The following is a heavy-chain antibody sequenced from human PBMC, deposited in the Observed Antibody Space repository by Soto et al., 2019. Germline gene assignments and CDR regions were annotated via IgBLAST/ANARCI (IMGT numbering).Heavy chain of an antibody. CDR1: GGSISSGGSS. V-gene: IGHV4-30-2*01. CDR2: IYHSGST. CDR3: ARAGDSSGPVALGY. D-gene: IGHD6-19*01. J-gene: IGHJ4*02. Sequence: SETLSLTCAVSGGSISSGGSSWSWIRQPPGKGQEWIGYIYHSGSTYYHPSLKSRVTISVDRSKNQFSLKLSSVTAADTAVYYCARAGDSSGPVALGYWGQGTLVTVSS.